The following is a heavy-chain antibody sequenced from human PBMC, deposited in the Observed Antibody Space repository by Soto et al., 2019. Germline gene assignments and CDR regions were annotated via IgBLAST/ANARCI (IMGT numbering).Heavy chain of an antibody. CDR2: MNPNTGDT. Sequence: ASVKVSCKASGYTFTNYDINWVRQAAGRGLEWMGWMNPNTGDTGYAQKFQGRVTMTRNTAISTAYMELSSLRSEDTAVYYCARGDSEWLLFHWGQGTLVTVSS. J-gene: IGHJ4*02. D-gene: IGHD3-3*01. V-gene: IGHV1-8*01. CDR3: ARGDSEWLLFH. CDR1: GYTFTNYD.